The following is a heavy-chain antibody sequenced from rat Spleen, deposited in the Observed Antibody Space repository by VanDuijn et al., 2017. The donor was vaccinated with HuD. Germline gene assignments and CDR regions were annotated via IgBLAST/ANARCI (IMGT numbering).Heavy chain of an antibody. CDR2: ISSGGGGT. J-gene: IGHJ2*01. V-gene: IGHV5-20*01. D-gene: IGHD1-4*01. Sequence: EVQLVESDGGLVQPGRSLKLSCATSGFTFSDYYMAWVRQAPTKGLDWVATISSGGGGTYYPDSVKGRFTISRDNAKSTLYLQMDSLRSEDTATYYCARETGYNSYFDYWGQGVMVTVSS. CDR1: GFTFSDYY. CDR3: ARETGYNSYFDY.